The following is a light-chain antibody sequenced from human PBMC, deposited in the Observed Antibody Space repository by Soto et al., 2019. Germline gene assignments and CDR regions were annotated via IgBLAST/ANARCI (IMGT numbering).Light chain of an antibody. CDR3: QQHGSSSYF. Sequence: EIVLTQSPGTLSLSPGERATLFCRASQSVSSSYLAWYQQTPGQAPRLLIYGASIRATGIPDRFSGSGSGTDLILTISRLEPEDFAVYYCQQHGSSSYFFGQGNRLEI. CDR1: QSVSSSY. CDR2: GAS. V-gene: IGKV3-20*01. J-gene: IGKJ2*01.